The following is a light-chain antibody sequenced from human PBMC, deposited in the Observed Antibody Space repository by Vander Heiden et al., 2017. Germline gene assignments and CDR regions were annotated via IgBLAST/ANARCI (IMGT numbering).Light chain of an antibody. V-gene: IGKV3-20*01. J-gene: IGKJ3*01. CDR1: QSVSSSY. CDR2: GAS. Sequence: EMVLTQSPGTLSLSPGERATLSCSASQSVSSSYLAWYQQKPGQAPRFLIYGASSRATCIPDRFSGSGSGTDFTLTISRLEPEDFAVYYCQQYGSSPFTFGPGTKVDIK. CDR3: QQYGSSPFT.